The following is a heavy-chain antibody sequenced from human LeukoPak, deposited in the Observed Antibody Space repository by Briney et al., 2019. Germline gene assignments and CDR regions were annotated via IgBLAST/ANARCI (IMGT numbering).Heavy chain of an antibody. V-gene: IGHV1-2*04. CDR1: GYTFTGYY. Sequence: GSVKVSCKASGYTFTGYYMHWVRQAPGQGLEWMGWINPNSGGTNYAQKFQGWVTMTRDTSISTAYMELSRLRSDDTAVYYCARHASIAAAYGMDVWGQGTTVTVSS. J-gene: IGHJ6*02. D-gene: IGHD6-13*01. CDR2: INPNSGGT. CDR3: ARHASIAAAYGMDV.